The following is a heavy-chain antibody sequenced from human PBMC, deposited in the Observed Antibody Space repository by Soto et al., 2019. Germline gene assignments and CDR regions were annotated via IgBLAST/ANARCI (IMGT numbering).Heavy chain of an antibody. J-gene: IGHJ4*02. Sequence: PGGTLRLSCGASGFTFSRDGMHWARQAPGQGLGWVSHIHKDGSTTSYADSVKGRFTISRDNTKNTVYLQINSLRAEDTAVYYCARGGVGSFDYWGQGTQVTVSS. CDR3: ARGGVGSFDY. CDR2: IHKDGSTT. V-gene: IGHV3-74*01. D-gene: IGHD2-2*03. CDR1: GFTFSRDG.